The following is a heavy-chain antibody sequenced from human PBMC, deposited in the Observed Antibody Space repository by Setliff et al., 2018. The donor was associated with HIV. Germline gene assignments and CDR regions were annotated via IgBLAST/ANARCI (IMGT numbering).Heavy chain of an antibody. J-gene: IGHJ6*02. Sequence: PGGSLRLSCAGSGFTFSSYEFNWVRQAPGKGLEWVSYISDSGSTIYYADLVKGRFTISRDNTKNSLYLQMNGLRVEDTAVYYCARRETGALYFGTFYYFGMDVWGQGTTVTSP. D-gene: IGHD2-8*01. CDR1: GFTFSSYE. V-gene: IGHV3-48*03. CDR3: ARRETGALYFGTFYYFGMDV. CDR2: ISDSGSTI.